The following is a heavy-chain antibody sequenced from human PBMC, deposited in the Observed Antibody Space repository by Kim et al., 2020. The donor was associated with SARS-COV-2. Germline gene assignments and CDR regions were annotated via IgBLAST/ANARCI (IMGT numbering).Heavy chain of an antibody. D-gene: IGHD3-3*01. J-gene: IGHJ4*02. CDR1: GGSFGGYY. V-gene: IGHV4-34*01. CDR3: VTEFRPIMIFGVGTSPDY. CDR2: INHSGST. Sequence: SETLSLTCAVYGGSFGGYYWSWIRQPPGKGLEWIGEINHSGSTNYNPSLKSRVTMSVDTSKKQFSLKLSSVTAADTAVYYCVTEFRPIMIFGVGTSPDYWGQGTLVTVSS.